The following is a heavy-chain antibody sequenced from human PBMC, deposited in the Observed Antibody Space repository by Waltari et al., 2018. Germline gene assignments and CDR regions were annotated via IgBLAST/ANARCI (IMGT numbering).Heavy chain of an antibody. CDR2: INHSGST. V-gene: IGHV4-34*01. Sequence: QVQLQQWGAGLLKPSETLSLTCAVYGGSFSGYYWSWIRQPPGKGLEWIGEINHSGSTTYTPSLKSRVTISVDTSKNQFSLKLSSVTAADTAVYYCARDDSSGFGNDVFDYWGQGTLVTVSS. CDR3: ARDDSSGFGNDVFDY. CDR1: GGSFSGYY. J-gene: IGHJ4*02. D-gene: IGHD3-22*01.